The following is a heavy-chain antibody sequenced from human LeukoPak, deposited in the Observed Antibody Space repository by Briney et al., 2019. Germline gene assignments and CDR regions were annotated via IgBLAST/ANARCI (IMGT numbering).Heavy chain of an antibody. J-gene: IGHJ4*02. D-gene: IGHD3-3*01. CDR2: MNPNSGNT. V-gene: IGHV1-8*03. Sequence: GASLKVPCKASGYTFTSYDINWVRQATGQGLEWMGWMNPNSGNTGYAQKFQGRVTITRNTSISTAYMELSSLRSEDTAVYYRAYYDFWSGYHYWGQGTLVTVSS. CDR1: GYTFTSYD. CDR3: AYYDFWSGYHY.